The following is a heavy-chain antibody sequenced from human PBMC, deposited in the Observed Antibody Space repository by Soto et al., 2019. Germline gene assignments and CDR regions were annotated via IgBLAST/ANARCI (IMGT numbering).Heavy chain of an antibody. V-gene: IGHV2-5*02. CDR2: IYWDDDK. D-gene: IGHD4-17*01. J-gene: IGHJ5*02. Sequence: QITLKESGPTLVKPTQTLTLTCTFSGFSLNTSGVGVGWIRQPPGKALEWLALIYWDDDKRYSPSLKSRLTITKDTSKNQVVLTMTNMDPVDTATCYCAHSLGSGDYTNWFDPWGQGTLVTVSS. CDR3: AHSLGSGDYTNWFDP. CDR1: GFSLNTSGVG.